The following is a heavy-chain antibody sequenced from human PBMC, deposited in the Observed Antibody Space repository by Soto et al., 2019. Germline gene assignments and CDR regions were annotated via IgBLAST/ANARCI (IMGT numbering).Heavy chain of an antibody. CDR2: ISAYNGST. Sequence: GASVKVSCKASGYTFTSYGISWVRQAPGQGLEWMGWISAYNGSTTYAQKFQGRATMTRDTSTSTVYMDLSSLRSEDSAVYYCARSPYSSGYYYAIDYWGQGTQVTVSS. V-gene: IGHV1-18*01. D-gene: IGHD3-22*01. CDR1: GYTFTSYG. CDR3: ARSPYSSGYYYAIDY. J-gene: IGHJ4*02.